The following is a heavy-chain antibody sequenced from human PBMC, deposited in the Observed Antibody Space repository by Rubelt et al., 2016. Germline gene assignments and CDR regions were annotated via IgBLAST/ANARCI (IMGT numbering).Heavy chain of an antibody. V-gene: IGHV3-23*04. CDR2: VSGGGAT. J-gene: IGHJ6*02. CDR3: AKGIITSSYSAMDV. Sequence: EVQLVETGGGLIQPGGSLRLSCAASGFTFSSYAMSWVRQAPGKGPEWVSGVSGGGATYYADSVKGRFTISRDSSKNRLYLQMTSRRAEDTSIYYCAKGIITSSYSAMDVWGQGTTVTVSS. CDR1: GFTFSSYA. D-gene: IGHD2-2*02.